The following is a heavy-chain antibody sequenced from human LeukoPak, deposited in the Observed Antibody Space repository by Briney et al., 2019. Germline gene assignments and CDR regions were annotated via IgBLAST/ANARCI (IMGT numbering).Heavy chain of an antibody. V-gene: IGHV3-23*01. CDR2: ISGSGGST. Sequence: GGSLRLSCAASGFTFSSYGMSWVRQAPGKGLEWVSAISGSGGSTYYADSVKGRFTISRDNSKNTLYLQMNSLRAEDTAVYYCAKSRGYSYGEYYYYYYMDVWGKGTTVTVSS. J-gene: IGHJ6*03. CDR1: GFTFSSYG. D-gene: IGHD5-18*01. CDR3: AKSRGYSYGEYYYYYYMDV.